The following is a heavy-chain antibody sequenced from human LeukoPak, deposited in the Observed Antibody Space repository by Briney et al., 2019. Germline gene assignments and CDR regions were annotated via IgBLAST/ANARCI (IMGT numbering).Heavy chain of an antibody. CDR2: MNPNSGNT. CDR3: ARGPGLYSGSYLYYYYYYYMDV. Sequence: ASVKVSCKASGYTFTSYDINWVRQATGQGLEWMGWMNPNSGNTGYAQKFQGRVTITRNTSISTAYMELSSLRSEDTAVYYCARGPGLYSGSYLYYYYYYYMDVWGKGTTVTVSS. CDR1: GYTFTSYD. D-gene: IGHD1-26*01. J-gene: IGHJ6*03. V-gene: IGHV1-8*03.